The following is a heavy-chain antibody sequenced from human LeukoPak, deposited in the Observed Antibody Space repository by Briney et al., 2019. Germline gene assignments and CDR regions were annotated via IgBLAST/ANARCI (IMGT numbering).Heavy chain of an antibody. CDR1: VGSLSGGSND. J-gene: IGHJ4*02. CDR3: ARDLGYGGTEMYYFDY. V-gene: IGHV4-61*02. CDR2: ISVGGST. D-gene: IGHD2-15*01. Sequence: SRTLSLTCAVSVGSLSGGSNDCGCVRPPAGKGLGLGGRISVGGSTSSSPSRESRVTISVDTSKNQFSLTLSSVTAADTAVYYCARDLGYGGTEMYYFDYWGQGTLVTVSS.